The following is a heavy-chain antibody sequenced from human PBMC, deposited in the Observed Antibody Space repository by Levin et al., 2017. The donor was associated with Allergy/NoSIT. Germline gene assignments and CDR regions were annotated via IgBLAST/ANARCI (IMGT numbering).Heavy chain of an antibody. CDR3: ARDAENGSGFDY. D-gene: IGHD3-10*01. J-gene: IGHJ4*02. CDR1: GFTFSSYS. Sequence: GGSLRLSCAVSGFTFSSYSMNWVRQAPGKGLQWVSYISSTISYIYYADSVKGRFTISRDNAKNSLYLKMKSLRAEDTAVYYCARDAENGSGFDYWGQGTLVTVSS. CDR2: ISSTISYI. V-gene: IGHV3-21*01.